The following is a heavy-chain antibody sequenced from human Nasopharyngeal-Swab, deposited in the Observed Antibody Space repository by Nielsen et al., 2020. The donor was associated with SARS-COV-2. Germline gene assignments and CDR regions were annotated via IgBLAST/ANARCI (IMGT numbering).Heavy chain of an antibody. Sequence: GGSLRLSCAASGFTFSSYWMHWVRQAPGKGLEWVAVISYDGSNKYYADSVKGRFTISRDNSKNTLYLQMNSPRAEDTAVYYCARTLGSDDAFDIWGQGTMVTVSS. J-gene: IGHJ3*02. D-gene: IGHD7-27*01. V-gene: IGHV3-30*03. CDR2: ISYDGSNK. CDR1: GFTFSSYW. CDR3: ARTLGSDDAFDI.